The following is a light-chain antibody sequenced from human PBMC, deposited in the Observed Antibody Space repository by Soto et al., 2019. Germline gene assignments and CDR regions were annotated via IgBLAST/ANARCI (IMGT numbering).Light chain of an antibody. CDR2: EDN. V-gene: IGLV6-57*04. CDR1: SGSVASDY. Sequence: NFMLTQPHSVSESPGKTVTISCSRSSGSVASDYVQWFQQRPGSAPTTVIYEDNQRPSGVPDRFSGSIDSSSNSASLTISGLKTEDEAAYYCQSFDATTWVFGGGTKLTVL. J-gene: IGLJ3*02. CDR3: QSFDATTWV.